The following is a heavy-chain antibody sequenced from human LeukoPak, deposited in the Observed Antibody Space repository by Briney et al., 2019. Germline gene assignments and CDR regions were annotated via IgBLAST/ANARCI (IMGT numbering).Heavy chain of an antibody. D-gene: IGHD4-17*01. CDR2: IRGSGDST. V-gene: IGHV3-23*01. Sequence: PGGSLRLSCAASGFTFSNYAMSWVRRAPGKGLEWVSAIRGSGDSTYYADSAKGRFTISRDNSRNALYLQMNSLKTEDTAVYYCTTDDGDYDGAFDIWGQGTMVTVSS. J-gene: IGHJ3*02. CDR3: TTDDGDYDGAFDI. CDR1: GFTFSNYA.